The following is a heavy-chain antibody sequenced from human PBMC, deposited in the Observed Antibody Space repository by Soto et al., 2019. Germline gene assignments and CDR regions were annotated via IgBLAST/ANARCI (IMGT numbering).Heavy chain of an antibody. Sequence: EVQLVESGGGLVQTGEPLRLSCAASGFTFSNYWMHWVRQAPGKGLVWVSRIDSDGSRITYADFVKGRFTISRDNDKNTVYLHMNSLTAEDTAVYYCVRTSLVVAVATREDFWGQGTLVTVSS. CDR3: VRTSLVVAVATREDF. CDR1: GFTFSNYW. J-gene: IGHJ4*02. D-gene: IGHD2-15*01. CDR2: IDSDGSRI. V-gene: IGHV3-74*01.